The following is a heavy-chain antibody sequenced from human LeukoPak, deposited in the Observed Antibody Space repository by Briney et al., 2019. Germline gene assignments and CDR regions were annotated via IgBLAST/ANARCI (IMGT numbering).Heavy chain of an antibody. V-gene: IGHV4-4*09. CDR3: ARHTGYDFWSGYYYYYMDV. D-gene: IGHD3-3*01. Sequence: SQTLSLTCTVSGGSISSYYWRWIRQPPGKGLEWIGYIYTSGSTNYNPSLKSRVTISVDTSKNQFPLKLSSVTAADTAVYYCARHTGYDFWSGYYYYYMDVWGKGTTVTVSS. CDR2: IYTSGST. CDR1: GGSISSYY. J-gene: IGHJ6*03.